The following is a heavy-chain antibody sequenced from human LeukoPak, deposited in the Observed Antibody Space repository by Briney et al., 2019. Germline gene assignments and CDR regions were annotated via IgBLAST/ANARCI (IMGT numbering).Heavy chain of an antibody. CDR1: GFTFSSYW. V-gene: IGHV3-7*01. J-gene: IGHJ4*02. CDR3: ARRLRYCSGGSCYSYYFDY. D-gene: IGHD2-15*01. Sequence: PGGSLRLSCAASGFTFSSYWMSWVRQAPGKGREWVANIKQDGSEKYYVDSVKGRFTISRDNAKNSLYLQMNSLRAEDTAVYYCARRLRYCSGGSCYSYYFDYWGQGTLVTVSS. CDR2: IKQDGSEK.